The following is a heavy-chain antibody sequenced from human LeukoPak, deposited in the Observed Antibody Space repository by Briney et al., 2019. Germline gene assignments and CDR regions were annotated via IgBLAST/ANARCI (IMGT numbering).Heavy chain of an antibody. Sequence: GGSLRLSCAASEFTFSSYVMNWVRQAPGKGLQWVSSISSSSSDIYYADSVKGRFTISRDDAKNSLYLQMNSLRAEDTAVYYCARSPRVYFQHWGQGTLVTVSS. CDR2: ISSSSSDI. CDR3: ARSPRVYFQH. V-gene: IGHV3-21*04. CDR1: EFTFSSYV. J-gene: IGHJ1*01.